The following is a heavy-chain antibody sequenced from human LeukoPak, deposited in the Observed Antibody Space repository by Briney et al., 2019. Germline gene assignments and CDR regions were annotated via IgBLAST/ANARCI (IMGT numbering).Heavy chain of an antibody. V-gene: IGHV3-53*01. D-gene: IGHD3-10*01. Sequence: GGSLRLFCAASGFTVSSNYMSWVRQAPGKGLEWVSVIYSGGSTYYADSVKGRFTISRDNSKNTLYLQMNSLRAEDTAVYYCARDQRFGVLPYGMDVWGQGTTVTVSS. CDR1: GFTVSSNY. CDR3: ARDQRFGVLPYGMDV. J-gene: IGHJ6*02. CDR2: IYSGGST.